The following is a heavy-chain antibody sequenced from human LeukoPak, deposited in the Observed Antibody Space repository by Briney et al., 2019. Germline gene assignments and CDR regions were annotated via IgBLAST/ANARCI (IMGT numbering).Heavy chain of an antibody. J-gene: IGHJ4*02. CDR1: GGSISSGGYY. D-gene: IGHD6-13*01. Sequence: SQTLSLTCTVPGGSISSGGYYWSWIRQHPGKGLEWIGYIYYSGSTYYNPSLKSRVTISVDTSKNQFSLKLSSVTAADTAVYYCARGGEIAAAAPLDYWGQGTLVTVSS. CDR3: ARGGEIAAAAPLDY. V-gene: IGHV4-31*03. CDR2: IYYSGST.